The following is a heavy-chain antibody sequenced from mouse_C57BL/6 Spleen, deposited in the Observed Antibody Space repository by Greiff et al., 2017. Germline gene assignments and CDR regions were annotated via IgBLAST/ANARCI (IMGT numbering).Heavy chain of an antibody. V-gene: IGHV1-81*01. J-gene: IGHJ2*01. D-gene: IGHD1-1*01. Sequence: VQLQQSGAELARPGASVKLSCKASGYTFTSYGISWVKQRTGQGLEWIGEIYPRSGNTYYNEKFKGKATLTADKSSSTAYMALRSLTSEDSAVYFCARDYGSSYGDYWGQGTTLTVSS. CDR2: IYPRSGNT. CDR1: GYTFTSYG. CDR3: ARDYGSSYGDY.